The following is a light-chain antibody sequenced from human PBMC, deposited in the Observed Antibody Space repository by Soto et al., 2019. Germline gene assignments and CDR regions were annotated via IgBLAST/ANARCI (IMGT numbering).Light chain of an antibody. J-gene: IGLJ2*01. CDR2: DVS. CDR3: SSYTSSSTLL. CDR1: SSDVGGYNY. V-gene: IGLV2-14*03. Sequence: QSALTQPASVSGSPGQSITISCTGTSSDVGGYNYVSWYQHHPGKAPKLMIYDVSNRPSGVSDRFSGSKSDNTASLTISGLHAEDEADYYCSSYTSSSTLLFGGGTKLTVL.